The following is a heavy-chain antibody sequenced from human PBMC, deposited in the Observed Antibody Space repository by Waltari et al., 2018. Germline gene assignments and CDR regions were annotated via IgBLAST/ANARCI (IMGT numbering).Heavy chain of an antibody. V-gene: IGHV4-39*01. CDR2: IYYSGST. CDR1: GGSISSSRYY. CDR3: ASSDDSSGYYANWFDP. J-gene: IGHJ5*02. D-gene: IGHD3-22*01. Sequence: QLQLQESGPGLVKPSETLSLTCTVSGGSISSSRYYWGWIRQPPGKGLEWIGSIYYSGSTYYNPSLKSRVTISVDTSKNQFSLKLSSVTAADTAVYYCASSDDSSGYYANWFDPWGQGTLVTVSS.